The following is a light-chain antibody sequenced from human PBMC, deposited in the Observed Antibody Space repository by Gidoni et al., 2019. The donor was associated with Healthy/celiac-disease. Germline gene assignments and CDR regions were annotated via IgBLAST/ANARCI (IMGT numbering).Light chain of an antibody. Sequence: DIQMTQSQSPLSASVGDRVTTTCRASQSISSYLNWYQQKPGKAPKLLIYAASSLQSGVPSRFSGSGSGTDFTFTISSLQPEDFATYYCQQSYSTPPWTFGQGTKVEIK. CDR3: QQSYSTPPWT. CDR2: AAS. J-gene: IGKJ1*01. V-gene: IGKV1-39*01. CDR1: QSISSY.